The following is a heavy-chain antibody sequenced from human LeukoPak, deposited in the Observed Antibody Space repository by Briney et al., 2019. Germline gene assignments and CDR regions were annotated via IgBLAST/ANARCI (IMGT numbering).Heavy chain of an antibody. D-gene: IGHD3-16*01. CDR3: ARDGVWGASDI. J-gene: IGHJ3*02. CDR1: GGSISSYY. V-gene: IGHV4-59*01. CDR2: IYYSGST. Sequence: SETLSLTCTVSGGSISSYYWSWIRQPPGKGLEWIGYIYYSGSTNYSPSLKSRVTISVDTSKNQFSLKLSSVTAADTAVYYCARDGVWGASDIWGQGTMVTVSS.